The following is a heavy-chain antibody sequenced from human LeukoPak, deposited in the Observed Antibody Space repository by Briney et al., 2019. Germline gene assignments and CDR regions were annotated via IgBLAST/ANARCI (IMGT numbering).Heavy chain of an antibody. V-gene: IGHV3-30-3*01. D-gene: IGHD7-27*01. CDR3: ARDDLGS. CDR1: GFTFTTHG. CDR2: TSFDGSNK. Sequence: GGSLRLSCAASGFTFTTHGMHWVRQAPGKGLEWVAVTSFDGSNKYYVDSVKGRFTISRDNSKNTLYLQMNSLRVEDTAVYYCARDDLGSWGQGTLVTVSS. J-gene: IGHJ5*02.